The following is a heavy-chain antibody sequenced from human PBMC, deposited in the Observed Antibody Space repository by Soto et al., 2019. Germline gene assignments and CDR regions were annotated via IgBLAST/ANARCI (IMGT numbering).Heavy chain of an antibody. CDR2: IIPIFGTA. CDR3: ARRGRFGGGAFDI. CDR1: GGTFSSYA. V-gene: IGHV1-69*13. Sequence: ASVKVSCKASGGTFSSYAISWVRQAPGQGLEWMGGIIPIFGTANYAQKFQGRVTITADESTSTAYMELSSLRSEDTAVYYCARRGRFGGGAFDIWGQGTMVTV. J-gene: IGHJ3*02. D-gene: IGHD3-3*01.